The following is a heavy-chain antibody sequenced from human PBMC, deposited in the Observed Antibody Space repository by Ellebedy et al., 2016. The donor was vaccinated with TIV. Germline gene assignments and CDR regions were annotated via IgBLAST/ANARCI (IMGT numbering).Heavy chain of an antibody. J-gene: IGHJ4*02. CDR1: GFTFSSYA. CDR3: ARGPLYGSGKGSYYFDY. Sequence: GGSLRLXXAASGFTFSSYAMHWVRQAPGKGLEWVAVISYDGSNKYYADSVKGRFTISRDNSKNTLYLQMNSLRIEDTAVYYCARGPLYGSGKGSYYFDYWGQGTLVTVSS. V-gene: IGHV3-30-3*01. D-gene: IGHD3-10*01. CDR2: ISYDGSNK.